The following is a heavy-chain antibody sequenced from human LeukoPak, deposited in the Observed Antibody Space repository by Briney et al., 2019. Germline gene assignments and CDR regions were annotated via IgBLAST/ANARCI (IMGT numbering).Heavy chain of an antibody. J-gene: IGHJ4*02. CDR3: ARAHYYDSSGQED. V-gene: IGHV3-30-3*01. D-gene: IGHD3-22*01. Sequence: GRSLRLSCAASGFTFSSYAMHWVRQAPGKGLEWVAVISYDGSNKYYADSVKGRFTISRVNSKNTLYLQMNSLRAEDTAVYYCARAHYYDSSGQEDWGQGTLVTVSS. CDR2: ISYDGSNK. CDR1: GFTFSSYA.